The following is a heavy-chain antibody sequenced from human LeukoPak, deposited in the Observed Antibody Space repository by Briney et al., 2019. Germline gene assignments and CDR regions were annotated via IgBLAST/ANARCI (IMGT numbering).Heavy chain of an antibody. CDR1: GFTFSSYS. J-gene: IGHJ6*02. Sequence: PGGSLRLSCAASGFTFSSYSMNWVRQAPGKGLESVSSIRSNSRGINYADSVKGRFTISRDNDKNTVFLEMNSLGAGDTAVYYCARDGASIDDQYYGLDVWGQGTTVTVSS. CDR3: ARDGASIDDQYYGLDV. CDR2: IRSNSRGI. V-gene: IGHV3-21*06. D-gene: IGHD1-1*01.